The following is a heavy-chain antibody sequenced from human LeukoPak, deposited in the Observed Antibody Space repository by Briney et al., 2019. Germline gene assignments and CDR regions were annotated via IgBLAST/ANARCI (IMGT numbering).Heavy chain of an antibody. CDR3: ARVSFYSSSSSY. J-gene: IGHJ4*02. V-gene: IGHV1-2*06. D-gene: IGHD6-6*01. CDR1: GYTFTGYY. Sequence: ASVKVSCKASGYTFTGYYMHWVRQAPGQGLEWMGRINPNSGGTNHAQKFQGRVTMTRDTSISTAYMEPSRLRSDDTAVYYCARVSFYSSSSSYWGQGTLVTVSS. CDR2: INPNSGGT.